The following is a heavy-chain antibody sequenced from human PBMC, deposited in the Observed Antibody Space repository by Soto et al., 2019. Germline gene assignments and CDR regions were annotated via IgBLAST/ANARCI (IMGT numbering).Heavy chain of an antibody. J-gene: IGHJ4*01. Sequence: LRLSCAASGFNFRSYWMNWVRRAPGKGLEWLANIREDGRDMYYVDSVKGRFTVSRDNAKNSLYLDMNSLRAEDTAVYYCARGTPTPGTDYWGQGTLVTVSS. CDR3: ARGTPTPGTDY. D-gene: IGHD1-26*01. CDR2: IREDGRDM. CDR1: GFNFRSYW. V-gene: IGHV3-7*03.